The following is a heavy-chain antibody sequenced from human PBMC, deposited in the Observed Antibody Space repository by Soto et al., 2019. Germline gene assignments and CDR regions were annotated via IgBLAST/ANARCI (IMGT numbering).Heavy chain of an antibody. Sequence: GGSLTLSCAASGFTLSDYYMSLVLPVPGKGLDWPSYISSGATYSIYAFSVKCRFTLSSDNSKNSLYLQMNSLMAEDTAVYYCAKVQSWRGKVVAVSGCASDNWGQGTMVTVSS. CDR1: GFTLSDYY. CDR3: AKVQSWRGKVVAVSGCASDN. J-gene: IGHJ3*02. V-gene: IGHV3-11*06. CDR2: ISSGATYS. D-gene: IGHD2-15*01.